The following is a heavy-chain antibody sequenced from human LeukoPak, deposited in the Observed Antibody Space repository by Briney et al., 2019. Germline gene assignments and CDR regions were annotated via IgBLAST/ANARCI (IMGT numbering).Heavy chain of an antibody. J-gene: IGHJ4*02. D-gene: IGHD6-19*01. Sequence: GGSLRLSCAASGFTFNSYAMSWVRQAPGKGLEWVSVIYSGGSTYYADSVKGRFTISRDNSKNTLYLQMNSLRAEDTAVYYCARVPYSGWSENYFDYWGQGTLVTVPS. CDR3: ARVPYSGWSENYFDY. CDR2: IYSGGST. V-gene: IGHV3-53*01. CDR1: GFTFNSYA.